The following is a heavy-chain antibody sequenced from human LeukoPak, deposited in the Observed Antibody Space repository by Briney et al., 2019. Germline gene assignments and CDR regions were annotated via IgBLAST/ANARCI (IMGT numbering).Heavy chain of an antibody. CDR1: GFTFSSYA. Sequence: GGSLRLSCAASGFTFSSYAMSWVRQAPGKGLEWVSAISGSGGSTYYADSVKGRFTISADKSISTAYLQWSSLKASDTAMYYCARLKARDWYFDLWGRGTLVTVSS. J-gene: IGHJ2*01. CDR2: ISGSGGST. D-gene: IGHD6-6*01. CDR3: ARLKARDWYFDL. V-gene: IGHV3-23*01.